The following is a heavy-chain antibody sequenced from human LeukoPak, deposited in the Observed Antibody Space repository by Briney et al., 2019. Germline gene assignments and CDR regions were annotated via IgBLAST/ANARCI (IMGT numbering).Heavy chain of an antibody. V-gene: IGHV1-69*13. CDR3: ARDREVGATREDTWFDP. D-gene: IGHD1-26*01. Sequence: GASVKVSCKASGGTFSSYAISWVRQAPGQGLEWMGGIIPIFGTANYAQKFQGRVTITADESTSTAYMELSSLRSEDTAVYYCARDREVGATREDTWFDPWGQGTLVTVSS. CDR1: GGTFSSYA. J-gene: IGHJ5*02. CDR2: IIPIFGTA.